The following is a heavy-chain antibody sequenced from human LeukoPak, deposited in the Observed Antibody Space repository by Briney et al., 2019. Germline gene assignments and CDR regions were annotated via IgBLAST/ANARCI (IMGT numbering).Heavy chain of an antibody. D-gene: IGHD3-10*01. CDR3: AKDPLVRGATYDY. J-gene: IGHJ4*02. CDR1: GFTFDDYA. V-gene: IGHV3-23*01. Sequence: GGSLRLSCATSGFTFDDYAMHWVRQAPGKGLEWVSSISGGGGSTYYADSVRGRFTISRDNSKNTLYLQMNSLRAEDTAVYYCAKDPLVRGATYDYWGQGTLVTVSS. CDR2: ISGGGGST.